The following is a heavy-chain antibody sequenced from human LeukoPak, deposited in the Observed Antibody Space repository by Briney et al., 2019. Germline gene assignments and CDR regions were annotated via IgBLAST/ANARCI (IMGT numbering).Heavy chain of an antibody. CDR3: ARGGYFAY. Sequence: SETLSLTCAVYGGSFSGYYWSWIRQPPGKGLEWIGEINHSGSTNYNPSLKSRVTISVDTSKNQFSLKLSSVTAADTAVYYCARGGYFAYWGQGTLVTVSS. J-gene: IGHJ4*02. V-gene: IGHV4-34*01. CDR2: INHSGST. CDR1: GGSFSGYY.